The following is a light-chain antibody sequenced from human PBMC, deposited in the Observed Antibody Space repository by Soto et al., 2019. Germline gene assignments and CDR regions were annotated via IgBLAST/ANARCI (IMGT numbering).Light chain of an antibody. J-gene: IGLJ1*01. V-gene: IGLV2-23*01. Sequence: QSVLTQPASVSGSPGQSITISCSGTSSDIGSYNHVAWYQQFPGKSPKLMIYEGSKRPSGVSNRFSGSKSGNTASLTISGLQAEDEADYYCCSYAGSSTFYVFGTGTKLTVL. CDR2: EGS. CDR1: SSDIGSYNH. CDR3: CSYAGSSTFYV.